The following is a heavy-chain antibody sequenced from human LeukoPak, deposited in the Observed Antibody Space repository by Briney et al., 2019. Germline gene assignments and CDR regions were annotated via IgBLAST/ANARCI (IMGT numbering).Heavy chain of an antibody. CDR3: AGRDY. V-gene: IGHV4-4*07. CDR2: LYTSGTT. J-gene: IGHJ4*02. CDR1: GAPISRYY. Sequence: PSETLSLTCAVSGAPISRYYWSWIRQAAGKGLEWIGRLYTSGTTDYNPSLASRVTISVDRSKNQISLKVTSVTAADTAVYYCAGRDYWGQEILVTVSS.